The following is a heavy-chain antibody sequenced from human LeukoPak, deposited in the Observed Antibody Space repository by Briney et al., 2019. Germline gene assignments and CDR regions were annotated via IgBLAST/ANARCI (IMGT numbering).Heavy chain of an antibody. J-gene: IGHJ4*02. V-gene: IGHV3-23*05. CDR3: ARSSAVATLSLTY. CDR2: VNNKGNNK. D-gene: IGHD5-12*01. Sequence: PGGSLRLSCAATRFTFSRYAMSWVRQAPGKGLEWVSAVNNKGNNKYYADSVKGRFTISRDNSKNTLYLQMNSLRVEDTAVYYCARSSAVATLSLTYWGLGTLVTVSS. CDR1: RFTFSRYA.